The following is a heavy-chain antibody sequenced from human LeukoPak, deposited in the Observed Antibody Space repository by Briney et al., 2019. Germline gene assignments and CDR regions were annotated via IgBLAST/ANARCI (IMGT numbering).Heavy chain of an antibody. D-gene: IGHD1-26*01. CDR2: IYSGGRT. CDR1: GFNVSNTY. Sequence: GGSLRLSCVVTGFNVSNTYMSWVRQAPGKGLEWVSVIYSGGRTYYADSVKGRFTMSRDNSKNTLYFQMNSLTAEDTAVYFCARGPWDPALLDSWGQGTLVTVSS. CDR3: ARGPWDPALLDS. V-gene: IGHV3-53*01. J-gene: IGHJ4*02.